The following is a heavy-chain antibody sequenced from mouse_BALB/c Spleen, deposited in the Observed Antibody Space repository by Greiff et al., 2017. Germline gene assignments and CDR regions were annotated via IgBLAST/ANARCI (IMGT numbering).Heavy chain of an antibody. Sequence: QVQLQQPGAELAKPGASVKLSCKASGYSFTSYWMHWVKQRPGQGLEWIGFINPSTGYTEYNQKFKDKATLAVDKSSSTAYMQLSSLTSEDSADYSCERADYGGYYAMDYWGQGTSVTVSS. D-gene: IGHD2-4*01. V-gene: IGHV1-7*01. CDR3: ERADYGGYYAMDY. CDR1: GYSFTSYW. J-gene: IGHJ4*01. CDR2: INPSTGYT.